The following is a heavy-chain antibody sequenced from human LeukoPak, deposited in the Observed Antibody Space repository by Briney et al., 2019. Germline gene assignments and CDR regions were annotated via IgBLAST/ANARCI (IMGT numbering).Heavy chain of an antibody. CDR3: ARVAPYCSGGSCYSEFDY. CDR2: IYYSGST. D-gene: IGHD2-15*01. CDR1: GGSISSYY. J-gene: IGHJ4*02. Sequence: SETLSLTCTVSGGSISSYYWSWIRQPPGKGLEWIGYIYYSGSTNYNPSLTSRVTISVDTSKNQFSLKLSSVTAADTAVYYCARVAPYCSGGSCYSEFDYWGQGTLVTVSS. V-gene: IGHV4-59*01.